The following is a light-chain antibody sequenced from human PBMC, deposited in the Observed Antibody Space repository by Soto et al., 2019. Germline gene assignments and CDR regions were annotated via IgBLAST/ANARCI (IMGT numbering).Light chain of an antibody. Sequence: EIVMTQSPAPLSVSPGERATLSCRASQSVSTKLAWYQQQAGQAPRLLIYGAFTRATGIPARFSGSGSGTEFTLTISSLQAEDFAVYYCQQYNNWRTFGQGTKLEIK. J-gene: IGKJ2*01. CDR1: QSVSTK. CDR2: GAF. CDR3: QQYNNWRT. V-gene: IGKV3-15*01.